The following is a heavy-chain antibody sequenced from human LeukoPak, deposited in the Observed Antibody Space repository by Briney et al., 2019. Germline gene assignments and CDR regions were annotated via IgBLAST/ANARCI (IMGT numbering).Heavy chain of an antibody. V-gene: IGHV1-58*02. Sequence: SSVRVSCTASGFTFTSSAMQWVRQARGQRLEWIGWIVVGSGNTNYAQKFQERVTITKDMSTSTAYMELSSLRSEDTAVYYCAAHFDYYDSSGYNDYWGQGTLVTVSS. J-gene: IGHJ4*02. CDR3: AAHFDYYDSSGYNDY. D-gene: IGHD3-22*01. CDR2: IVVGSGNT. CDR1: GFTFTSSA.